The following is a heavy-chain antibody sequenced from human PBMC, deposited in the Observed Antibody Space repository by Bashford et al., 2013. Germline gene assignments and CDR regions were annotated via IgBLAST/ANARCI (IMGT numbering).Heavy chain of an antibody. CDR1: GGSISSGGYS. CDR3: AAYYFLSGLDV. J-gene: IGHJ6*02. CDR2: IYHGGST. V-gene: IGHV4-30-2*01. Sequence: SETLSLTCAVSGGSISSGGYSWSWIRQPPRKDLEWIGYIYHGGSTYYNPSLRRRVTMSVDRSRNQFSLKLNFXTAADTAVYYCAAYYFLSGLDVWGQGPRSPVSS.